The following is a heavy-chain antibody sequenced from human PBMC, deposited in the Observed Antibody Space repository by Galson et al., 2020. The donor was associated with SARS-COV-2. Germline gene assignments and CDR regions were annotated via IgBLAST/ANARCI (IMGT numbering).Heavy chain of an antibody. Sequence: GESLKIPCAASGFTFSSYSMNWVRQAPGKGLEWVSSISSSSSYIYYADPVKGRFTISRDNAKNSLYLQMNSLRAEDTAVYYCARDLSSPLYDYVWGRTTLGYWGQGTLVTVSS. CDR3: ARDLSSPLYDYVWGRTTLGY. J-gene: IGHJ4*02. CDR1: GFTFSSYS. CDR2: ISSSSSYI. V-gene: IGHV3-21*01. D-gene: IGHD3-16*01.